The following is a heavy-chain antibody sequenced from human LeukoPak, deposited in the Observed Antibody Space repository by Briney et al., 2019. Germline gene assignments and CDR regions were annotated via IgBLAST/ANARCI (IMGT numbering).Heavy chain of an antibody. CDR3: ARGSCSGGGCYPSGDWFDP. V-gene: IGHV3-30*14. Sequence: GGSLRLSCAASGFTFSSYAMHWVPQAPGKGLEWVAVISYDGSNKYYADSVKGRFTISRENSKNSLYLQMNSLRAGDTAVYYCARGSCSGGGCYPSGDWFDPWGQGTLVTVSS. CDR1: GFTFSSYA. J-gene: IGHJ5*02. CDR2: ISYDGSNK. D-gene: IGHD2-15*01.